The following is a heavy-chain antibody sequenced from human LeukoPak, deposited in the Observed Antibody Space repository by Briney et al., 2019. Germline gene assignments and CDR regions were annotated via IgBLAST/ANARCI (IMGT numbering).Heavy chain of an antibody. V-gene: IGHV1-18*01. CDR3: ARACDILTGYYCYYYYMDV. D-gene: IGHD3-9*01. Sequence: GASVKVSCKASGGTFSSYAISWVRQAPGQGLEWMGWISVYNGNTNYAQKLQGRVTMTTDTSTSTAYMELRSLRSDDTAVYYCARACDILTGYYCYYYYMDVWGKGTTVTVSS. J-gene: IGHJ6*03. CDR2: ISVYNGNT. CDR1: GGTFSSYA.